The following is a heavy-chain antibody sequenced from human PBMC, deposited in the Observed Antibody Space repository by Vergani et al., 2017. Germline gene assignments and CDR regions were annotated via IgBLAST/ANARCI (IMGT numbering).Heavy chain of an antibody. D-gene: IGHD3-22*01. CDR2: ISSSGSTI. CDR1: GFTFSSYS. CDR3: ARDPRYYYDSSGYSDY. Sequence: EVQLVESGGGLVKPGGSLRLSCAASGFTFSSYSMNWVRQAPGKGLEWVSYISSSGSTIYYADSVKGRFTISRDNAKNSLYLQMNSLRAEDTAVYYCARDPRYYYDSSGYSDYWGQGTLVTVSS. J-gene: IGHJ4*02. V-gene: IGHV3-21*05.